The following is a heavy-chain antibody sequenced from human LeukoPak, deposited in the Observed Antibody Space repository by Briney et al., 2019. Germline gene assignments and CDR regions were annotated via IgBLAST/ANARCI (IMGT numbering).Heavy chain of an antibody. J-gene: IGHJ4*02. V-gene: IGHV3-23*01. CDR3: AKDRIVMSGFFDY. Sequence: GGSLRLSCAGYGFTFSSYAMSWVRQAPGKGLEWVSGISGRDGNTYYADSVKGRFTISRDNSKNTLYLQMISLRVEDTAIYYCAKDRIVMSGFFDYWGQGTLVTVSS. CDR2: ISGRDGNT. D-gene: IGHD6-19*01. CDR1: GFTFSSYA.